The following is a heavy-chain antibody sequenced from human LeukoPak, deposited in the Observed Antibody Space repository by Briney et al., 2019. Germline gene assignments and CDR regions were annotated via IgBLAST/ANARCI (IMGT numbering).Heavy chain of an antibody. J-gene: IGHJ4*02. CDR2: ISSSGSPI. CDR1: GFTFSNYE. Sequence: PGGSLRLSCAASGFTFSNYEMNWVRQAPGKGLEWLSYISSSGSPIYYADSVKGRFTISRDNAKDSLYLQMNSLRAEDTALYYCAREVSWAGYFDYWGQGTLVTVSS. V-gene: IGHV3-48*03. D-gene: IGHD2-8*01. CDR3: AREVSWAGYFDY.